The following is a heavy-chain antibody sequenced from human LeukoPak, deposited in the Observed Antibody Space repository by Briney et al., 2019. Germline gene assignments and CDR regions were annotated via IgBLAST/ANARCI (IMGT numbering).Heavy chain of an antibody. V-gene: IGHV1-24*01. Sequence: GASVKVSCKVSGYTLTELSMHWVRQAPGKGLEWMGGFDPEDGETIYAQKFQGRVTMTEDSSTDTAYMELSSLTSEDTAVYYCATRRGIAVAGPGAFDLWGQGTMVTVSS. CDR1: GYTLTELS. D-gene: IGHD6-19*01. CDR2: FDPEDGET. CDR3: ATRRGIAVAGPGAFDL. J-gene: IGHJ3*01.